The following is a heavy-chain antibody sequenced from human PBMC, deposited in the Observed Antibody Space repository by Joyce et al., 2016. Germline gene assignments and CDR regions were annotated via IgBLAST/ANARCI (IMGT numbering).Heavy chain of an antibody. Sequence: QVQLLESGPGLVKPSQTLSLTCTVCGGSISGGAYYWSWIRQHTEKGLEWIGYIYYSGSSYYNPVLKSRVSISVDTSKNHFSLKLSSVTAADTAVYYCSRGRDYSNDLDAWGQGTLVTVSS. CDR1: GGSISGGAYY. V-gene: IGHV4-31*03. J-gene: IGHJ5*02. D-gene: IGHD4-11*01. CDR2: IYYSGSS. CDR3: SRGRDYSNDLDA.